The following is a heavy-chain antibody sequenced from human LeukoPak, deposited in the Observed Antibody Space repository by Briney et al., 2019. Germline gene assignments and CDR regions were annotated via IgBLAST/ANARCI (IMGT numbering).Heavy chain of an antibody. J-gene: IGHJ4*02. CDR1: GGSFSGYY. D-gene: IGHD1-26*01. V-gene: IGHV4-34*01. CDR3: ARQGTSIAGATIDY. CDR2: INHSGST. Sequence: SETLSLTCAVYGGSFSGYYWSWIRQPPGKGLEWIGEINHSGSTNYNPSLKSRVTISLDTSKNQFSLKLTPVTAADTALYYCARQGTSIAGATIDYWGQGTLVTVSS.